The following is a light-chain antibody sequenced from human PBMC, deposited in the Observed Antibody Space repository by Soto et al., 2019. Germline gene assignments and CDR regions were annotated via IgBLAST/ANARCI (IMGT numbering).Light chain of an antibody. CDR3: SLYTSSSTLVI. Sequence: QSALTQPASVSGSPGQSITISCTGTSSDVGTYNYVSWYQQHPGKAPKLMIYDVSNRPSGVSNRFSGSKSGNTASLTISGLQAEDEAEYYISLYTSSSTLVIFGGGTKLTVL. CDR1: SSDVGTYNY. J-gene: IGLJ2*01. CDR2: DVS. V-gene: IGLV2-14*01.